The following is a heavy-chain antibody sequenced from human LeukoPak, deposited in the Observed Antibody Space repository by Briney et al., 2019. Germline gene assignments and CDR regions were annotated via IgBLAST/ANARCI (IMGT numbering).Heavy chain of an antibody. CDR1: GFTFSNYG. J-gene: IGHJ4*02. V-gene: IGHV3-23*01. CDR3: ANDRHWLALDD. Sequence: PGGSLRLSRAASGFTFSNYGMDGVRQAPGKGLEWVSGITGGGTTYYADSVTGRVTISRDNSKNTLYLQMNSLRAEDTAVYYCANDRHWLALDDWGQGTLVTVSS. D-gene: IGHD6-19*01. CDR2: ITGGGTT.